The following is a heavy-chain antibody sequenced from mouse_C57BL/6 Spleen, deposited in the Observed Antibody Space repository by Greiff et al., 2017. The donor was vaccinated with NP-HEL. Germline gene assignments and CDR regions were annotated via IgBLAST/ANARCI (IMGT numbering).Heavy chain of an antibody. CDR2: ISSGSSTI. CDR3: ARGRRGAMDY. CDR1: GFTFSDYG. V-gene: IGHV5-17*01. Sequence: EVKLVESGGGLVKPGGSLKLSCAASGFTFSDYGMHWVRQAPEKGLEWVAYISSGSSTIYYADTVKGRFTISRDNAKNTLFLQMTSLRSEDTAMYYCARGRRGAMDYWGQGTSVTVSS. J-gene: IGHJ4*01. D-gene: IGHD3-3*01.